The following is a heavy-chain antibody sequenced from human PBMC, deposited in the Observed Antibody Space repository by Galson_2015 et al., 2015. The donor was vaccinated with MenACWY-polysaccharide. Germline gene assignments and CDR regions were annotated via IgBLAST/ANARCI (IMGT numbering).Heavy chain of an antibody. D-gene: IGHD6-6*01. V-gene: IGHV3-7*01. CDR3: ARPEYSTSSRRGGLDGMDV. CDR2: IKQDGSEK. CDR1: GFTFSNYW. Sequence: SLRLSCAASGFTFSNYWMGWVRQAPGKGLEWVANIKQDGSEKYYVDSVQGRFTISRDNAKNSLFLQMNSLRAEDTAVYYCARPEYSTSSRRGGLDGMDVWGQGTTVTVSS. J-gene: IGHJ6*02.